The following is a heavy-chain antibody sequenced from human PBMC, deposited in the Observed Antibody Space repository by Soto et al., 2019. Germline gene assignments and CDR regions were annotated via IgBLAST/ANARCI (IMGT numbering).Heavy chain of an antibody. Sequence: QVQLQESGPGLVKPSQTLSLTCTVSGGSISSGGYYWSWIRQHPGKGLEWIGYIYYSGSTYYNPSPKRRVTISVDTSKNQFSLKLSSVTAADTAVYYCAREAGNYDILTGFYYYYGMDVWGQGTTVTVSS. J-gene: IGHJ6*02. CDR2: IYYSGST. CDR3: AREAGNYDILTGFYYYYGMDV. V-gene: IGHV4-31*03. D-gene: IGHD3-9*01. CDR1: GGSISSGGYY.